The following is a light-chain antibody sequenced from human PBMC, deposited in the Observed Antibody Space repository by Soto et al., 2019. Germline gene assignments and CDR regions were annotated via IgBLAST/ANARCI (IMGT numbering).Light chain of an antibody. J-gene: IGLJ3*02. CDR2: EVN. CDR3: CSYAGSTSFEWV. Sequence: QPVLTQPASVSGSPGQSITIPCTGTSSDVGTYNLVSWYQHHPGKAPKLMIYEVNNRPSGVPDRFSGSKSGNAASLTISGLQAEDEADYYCCSYAGSTSFEWVFGGGTKLTVL. CDR1: SSDVGTYNL. V-gene: IGLV2-23*02.